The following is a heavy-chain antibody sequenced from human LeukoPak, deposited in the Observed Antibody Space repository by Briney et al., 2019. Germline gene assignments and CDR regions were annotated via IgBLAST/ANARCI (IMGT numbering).Heavy chain of an antibody. V-gene: IGHV4-4*07. J-gene: IGHJ3*02. CDR2: IYSTGST. D-gene: IGHD1-1*01. Sequence: LQTLSLTCTVSVGSLTHHYCSCVPEPAGRGLECIGRIYSTGSTNYHPSHKSRVTLSVDTSKNQFSLRLSSVTAADTAVYFCARVWNRDGNWYESSDAFDIWGQGTMVTVSS. CDR3: ARVWNRDGNWYESSDAFDI. CDR1: VGSLTHHY.